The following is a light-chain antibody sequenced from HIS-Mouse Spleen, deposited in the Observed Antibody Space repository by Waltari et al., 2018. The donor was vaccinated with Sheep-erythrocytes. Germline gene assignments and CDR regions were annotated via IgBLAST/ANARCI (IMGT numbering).Light chain of an antibody. Sequence: SYELTQPPSVFVSPGQTASITCSGDKLGDKYACWYQQKPGQSPVLVIYQASKRPSGIPERFSGSNSGNTATLTISGTQAMDEADYYCQAWDSSTAVFGGGTKLTVL. V-gene: IGLV3-1*01. CDR1: KLGDKY. J-gene: IGLJ2*01. CDR3: QAWDSSTAV. CDR2: QAS.